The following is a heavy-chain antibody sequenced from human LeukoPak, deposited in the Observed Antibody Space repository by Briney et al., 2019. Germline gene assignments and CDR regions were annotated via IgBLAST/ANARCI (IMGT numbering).Heavy chain of an antibody. CDR1: GGTFSSYA. D-gene: IGHD5-18*01. V-gene: IGHV1-69*01. J-gene: IGHJ4*02. Sequence: ALVKVSCKASGGTFSSYAISWVRQAPGQGLEWMGGIIPIFGTANYAQKFQGRVTITADESTSTAYMELSSLRSEDTAVYYCARTSGYSYGREVDYWGQGTLVTVSS. CDR3: ARTSGYSYGREVDY. CDR2: IIPIFGTA.